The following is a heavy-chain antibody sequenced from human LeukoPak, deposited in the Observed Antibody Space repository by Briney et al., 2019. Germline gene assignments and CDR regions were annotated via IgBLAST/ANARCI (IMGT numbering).Heavy chain of an antibody. CDR2: INHSGST. CDR3: AKDWGRRDFWSGYSGGYFDY. J-gene: IGHJ4*02. V-gene: IGHV4-34*01. Sequence: SETLSLTCAVYGGSFSGNYWSWIRQPPGKGLEWIGEINHSGSTNYNPSLKSRVTISVDTSKNQFSLKLSSVTAADTAVYYCAKDWGRRDFWSGYSGGYFDYWGQGTLVTVSS. CDR1: GGSFSGNY. D-gene: IGHD3-3*01.